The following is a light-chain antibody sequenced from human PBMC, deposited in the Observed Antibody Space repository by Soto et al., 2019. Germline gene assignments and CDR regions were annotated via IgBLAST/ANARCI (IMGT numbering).Light chain of an antibody. V-gene: IGLV2-11*01. CDR3: CSYAGSYPYV. CDR1: SSDVGGYNY. Sequence: QSALTQPRSVSGSPGQSVTISCTGTSSDVGGYNYVSWYQQHPGKAPKLMIYDVSKRPSGVPDRFSGSKSGNTASLTISGLQAEDEADYYCCSYAGSYPYVFATGTKLTV. CDR2: DVS. J-gene: IGLJ1*01.